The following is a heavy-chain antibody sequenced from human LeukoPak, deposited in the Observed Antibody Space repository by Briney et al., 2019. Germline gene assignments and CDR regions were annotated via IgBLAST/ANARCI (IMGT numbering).Heavy chain of an antibody. CDR3: ARAELTDYDFWSGYKYYYYMDV. CDR1: GGSISSYY. Sequence: SETLSLTCTVSGGSISSYYWSWIRQPPGKGLEWIGYIYYSGSTNYNPSLKSRVTISVDTSKNQFSLKLSSVTAADTAVYYCARAELTDYDFWSGYKYYYYMDVWGKGTTVTVSS. V-gene: IGHV4-59*01. D-gene: IGHD3-3*01. CDR2: IYYSGST. J-gene: IGHJ6*03.